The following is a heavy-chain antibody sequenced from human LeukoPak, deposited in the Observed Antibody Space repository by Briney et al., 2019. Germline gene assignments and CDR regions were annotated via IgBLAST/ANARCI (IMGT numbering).Heavy chain of an antibody. V-gene: IGHV3-30-3*01. D-gene: IGHD3-22*01. CDR2: ISYDGSNK. CDR1: GFTFSSYA. J-gene: IGHJ4*02. Sequence: GGSLRLSCAASGFTFSSYAMHWVRQAPDKGLEWVAVISYDGSNKYYADSVKGRFTISRDNSKNTLYLQMNSLRAEDTAVYYCVKAPAYYFDSSGYYSPFDDWGQGTLVTVSS. CDR3: VKAPAYYFDSSGYYSPFDD.